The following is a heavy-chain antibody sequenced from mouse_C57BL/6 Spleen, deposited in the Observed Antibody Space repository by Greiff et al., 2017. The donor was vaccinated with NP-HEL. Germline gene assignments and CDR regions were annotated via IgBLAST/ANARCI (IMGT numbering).Heavy chain of an antibody. CDR2: INPNNGGT. Sequence: VQLQQSGPELVKPGASVKIPCKASGYTFTDYNMDWVKQSHGKSLEWIGDINPNNGGTIYNQKFTGKATLTVDKSSSTAYMELRSLTSEETAVYYCAKRGDYEGGYAMDYWGQGTSVTVSS. J-gene: IGHJ4*01. CDR3: AKRGDYEGGYAMDY. CDR1: GYTFTDYN. D-gene: IGHD2-4*01. V-gene: IGHV1-18*01.